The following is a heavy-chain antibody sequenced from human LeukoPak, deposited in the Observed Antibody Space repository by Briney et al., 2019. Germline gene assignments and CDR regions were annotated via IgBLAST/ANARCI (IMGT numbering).Heavy chain of an antibody. CDR3: ARGVYGDYDQFDY. CDR2: IYHSGST. J-gene: IGHJ4*02. CDR1: GGSISSGGYS. Sequence: PSQTLSLTCAVSGGSISSGGYSWSWIRQPPEKGLEWIGYIYHSGSTYYNPSLKSRVTISVDRSKNQFSLKLSSVTAADTAVYYCARGVYGDYDQFDYWGQGTLVTVSS. V-gene: IGHV4-30-2*01. D-gene: IGHD4-17*01.